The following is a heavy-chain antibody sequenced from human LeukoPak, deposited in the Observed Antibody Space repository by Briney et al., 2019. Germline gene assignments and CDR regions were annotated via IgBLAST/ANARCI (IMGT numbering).Heavy chain of an antibody. CDR3: ARAIKGTTDH. D-gene: IGHD1-7*01. CDR2: IYYNGGS. J-gene: IGHJ4*02. Sequence: PSETLSLTCTVSGGSISSSSYYWGWIRQPPGKGLEWIGSIYYNGGSYYNPSLKSRVSISLDTSKNQFSLRLSSVTAADTAVYYCARAIKGTTDHWGQGTLVTVSS. V-gene: IGHV4-39*07. CDR1: GGSISSSSYY.